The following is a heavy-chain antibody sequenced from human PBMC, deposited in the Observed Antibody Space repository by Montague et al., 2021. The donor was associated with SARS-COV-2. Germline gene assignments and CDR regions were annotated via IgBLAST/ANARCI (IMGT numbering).Heavy chain of an antibody. V-gene: IGHV4-59*01. Sequence: SETLSLTCAVYGGSLSGYYYNWIRQTPGKGLEWIGYAYYVPSTNSANTNSNPSLKRRVTISLDTSENQFSLKLSSVTAADTAVYYCARTWRFGQSYGLDIWGQGTMVTVSS. D-gene: IGHD3-16*01. CDR2: AYYVPSTNSANT. CDR1: GGSLSGYY. J-gene: IGHJ3*02. CDR3: ARTWRFGQSYGLDI.